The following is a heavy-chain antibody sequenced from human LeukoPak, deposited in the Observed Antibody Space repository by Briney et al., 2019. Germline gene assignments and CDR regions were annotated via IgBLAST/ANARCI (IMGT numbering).Heavy chain of an antibody. CDR1: GGSFSGYY. Sequence: PSETLSLTCAVYGGSFSGYYWSWIRQPPGKGLEWIGEINHSGSTNYNPSLKSRVTISVDTSKNQFSLKLSSVTAAETAVYYCARGGSQTQYYYDSSGYYKRPGRPFDYWGQGTLVTVSS. CDR3: ARGGSQTQYYYDSSGYYKRPGRPFDY. D-gene: IGHD3-22*01. CDR2: INHSGST. V-gene: IGHV4-34*01. J-gene: IGHJ4*02.